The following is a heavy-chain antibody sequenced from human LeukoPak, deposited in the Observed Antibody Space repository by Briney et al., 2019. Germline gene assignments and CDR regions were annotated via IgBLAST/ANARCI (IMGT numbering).Heavy chain of an antibody. CDR3: ARDCGGDCYSGFDY. CDR1: GYTFTSYG. V-gene: IGHV1-18*01. D-gene: IGHD2-21*02. CDR2: ISAYNGNT. Sequence: GASVNVSCKASGYTFTSYGISWVRQAPGQGLEWMGWISAYNGNTNYAQKLQGRVTMTTDTSTSTAYTELRSLRSDDTAVYYCARDCGGDCYSGFDYWGQGTLVTVSS. J-gene: IGHJ4*02.